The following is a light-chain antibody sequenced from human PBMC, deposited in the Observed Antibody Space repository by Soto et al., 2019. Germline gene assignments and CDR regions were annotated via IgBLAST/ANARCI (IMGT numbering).Light chain of an antibody. V-gene: IGKV3-20*01. CDR1: QSVPSNF. J-gene: IGKJ1*01. CDR3: QQYDSSST. CDR2: DVS. Sequence: EIVLTQSPATLSLSPGERATLYCRASQSVPSNFLAWYQQRPGQAPTLLIYDVSGRAAGIPDRFSGRGFGTDFTLTISRLELEDFAVYYCQQYDSSSTFGQGTKVEIK.